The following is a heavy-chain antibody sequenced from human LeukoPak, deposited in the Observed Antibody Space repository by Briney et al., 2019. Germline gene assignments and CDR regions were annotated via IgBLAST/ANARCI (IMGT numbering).Heavy chain of an antibody. CDR2: ISSSSSTI. V-gene: IGHV3-48*01. D-gene: IGHD3-9*01. CDR3: AAVSWLAFDI. CDR1: GFTFSSYS. J-gene: IGHJ3*02. Sequence: GGSLRLPCAASGFTFSSYSMNWVRQAPGKGREWVSYISSSSSTIYYADSVKGRFTISRDNAKNSLYLQMNSLRAEDTAVYYCAAVSWLAFDIWGQGTMVSVSS.